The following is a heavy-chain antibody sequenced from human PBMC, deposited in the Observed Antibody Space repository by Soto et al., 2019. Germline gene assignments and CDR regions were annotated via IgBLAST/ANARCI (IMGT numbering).Heavy chain of an antibody. V-gene: IGHV4-39*01. Sequence: QLQLQESGPGLVMPSETLSLTCTVSGGSISSSSYYWGWIRQPPGKGLEWIGSIYYSGSTYYNPSLKSRVTISVDTSKYQFSLKLSSVTAADTAVYYCARYSPELWFGELSWFDPWGQGTLVTVSS. CDR1: GGSISSSSYY. J-gene: IGHJ5*02. CDR3: ARYSPELWFGELSWFDP. CDR2: IYYSGST. D-gene: IGHD3-10*01.